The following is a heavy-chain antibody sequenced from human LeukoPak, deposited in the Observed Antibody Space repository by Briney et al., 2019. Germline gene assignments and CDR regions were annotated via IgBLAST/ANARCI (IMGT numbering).Heavy chain of an antibody. CDR1: GGSISSYY. CDR3: VRDGYSGHDPL. CDR2: IYHSGST. D-gene: IGHD5-12*01. J-gene: IGHJ4*01. V-gene: IGHV4-59*01. Sequence: SETLSLTCTVSGGSISSYYWSWIRQSPGKGLEWIGYIYHSGSTKYNSSLKSRVTMSVDTSKNQFSLKLSSVTAADTAVYYCVRDGYSGHDPLWGQGTLVTVSS.